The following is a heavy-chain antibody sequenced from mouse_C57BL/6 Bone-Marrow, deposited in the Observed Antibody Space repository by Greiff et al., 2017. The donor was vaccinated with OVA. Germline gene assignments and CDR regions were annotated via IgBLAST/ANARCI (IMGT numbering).Heavy chain of an antibody. D-gene: IGHD1-1*01. J-gene: IGHJ1*03. CDR2: IYPGGGYT. CDR1: GYTFTNYW. Sequence: QVQLQQSGAELVRPGTSVKMSCKASGYTFTNYWIGWAKQRPGHGLEWIGDIYPGGGYTNYNEKFKGKATLTADNSSSTAYMQFSSLTSEDSANSSCERVTTVVATWYFDVWGTGTTVTVSS. V-gene: IGHV1-63*01. CDR3: ERVTTVVATWYFDV.